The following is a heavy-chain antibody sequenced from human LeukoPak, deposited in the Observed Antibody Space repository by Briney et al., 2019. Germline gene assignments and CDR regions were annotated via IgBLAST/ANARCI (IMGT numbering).Heavy chain of an antibody. D-gene: IGHD5-12*01. CDR3: ARDTIVATPGDAFDI. CDR1: GASITNYY. CDR2: IYYSGNT. Sequence: PSETLSLTCSVSGASITNYYWSWIRQAPGKGLEWIGYIYYSGNTNTYNPSLKSRATISLYTSRKYFSLELRSVTAADTAVYYCARDTIVATPGDAFDIWGQGTMVTVSS. V-gene: IGHV4-59*01. J-gene: IGHJ3*02.